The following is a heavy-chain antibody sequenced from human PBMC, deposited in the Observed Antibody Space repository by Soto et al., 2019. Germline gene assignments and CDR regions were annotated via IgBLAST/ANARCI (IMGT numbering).Heavy chain of an antibody. CDR3: ARTLYCSSPWAPDD. D-gene: IGHD6-6*01. V-gene: IGHV1-46*01. Sequence: ASVNVSCKASGYTFTSYYMHWVRQAPGQGLEWMGIINPSGGSTSYAQKFQGRVTMTRDTSTSTDYMDLSRPRSEDTAGHYLARTLYCSSPWAPDDWGQGTLVTVSS. CDR2: INPSGGST. J-gene: IGHJ4*02. CDR1: GYTFTSYY.